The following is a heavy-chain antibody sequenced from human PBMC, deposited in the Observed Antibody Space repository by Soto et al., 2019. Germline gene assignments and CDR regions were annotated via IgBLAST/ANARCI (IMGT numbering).Heavy chain of an antibody. CDR3: ARQNRYCSGGSCYSFRYYFDY. D-gene: IGHD2-15*01. Sequence: SETLSLTCTVSGGSISSSSYYWGWIRQPPGKGLEWIGSIYYSGSTYYNPSLKSRVTISVDTSKNQFSLKLSSVTAADTAVYYCARQNRYCSGGSCYSFRYYFDYWGQGTLVTVSS. CDR1: GGSISSSSYY. V-gene: IGHV4-39*01. CDR2: IYYSGST. J-gene: IGHJ4*02.